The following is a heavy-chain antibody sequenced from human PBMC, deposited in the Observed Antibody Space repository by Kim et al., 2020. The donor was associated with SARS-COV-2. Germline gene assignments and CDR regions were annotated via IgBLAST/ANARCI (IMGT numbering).Heavy chain of an antibody. V-gene: IGHV4-39*01. D-gene: IGHD5-18*01. J-gene: IGHJ5*02. CDR3: ARRYSYGYTWFDP. Sequence: HPHIKRRVTISVDTSKSQLSLKLSSVTAADTAVYFWARRYSYGYTWFDPWGQGTLVTVSS.